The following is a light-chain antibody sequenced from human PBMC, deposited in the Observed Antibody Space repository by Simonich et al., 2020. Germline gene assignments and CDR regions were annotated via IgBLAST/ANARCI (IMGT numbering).Light chain of an antibody. J-gene: IGLJ3*02. Sequence: QSALTQPRSVSGSPGQSVTISCTGTSSDVGGYNYVSWYQQHPGKAPKLMNYDVSKRPSGVPNRFSGSKSGNAASLTISGLQAEDEADYYCSSYTSSSTWVFGGGTKLTVL. CDR1: SSDVGGYNY. V-gene: IGLV2-11*01. CDR2: DVS. CDR3: SSYTSSSTWV.